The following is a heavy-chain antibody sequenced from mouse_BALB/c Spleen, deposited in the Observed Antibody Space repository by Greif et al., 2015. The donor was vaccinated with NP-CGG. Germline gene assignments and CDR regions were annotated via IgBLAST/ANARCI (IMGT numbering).Heavy chain of an antibody. V-gene: IGHV5-12-2*01. Sequence: DVMLVESGGGLVQPGGSLKLSCAASGFTFSSYTMSWVRQTPEKRLEWVAYISNGGGSTYYPDTVKGRFTISRGNAKNPLYLQMSSLKSEDTAMCYCARQDSSDYAMDYWGQGTSVTVSS. CDR1: GFTFSSYT. D-gene: IGHD3-2*01. CDR2: ISNGGGST. J-gene: IGHJ4*01. CDR3: ARQDSSDYAMDY.